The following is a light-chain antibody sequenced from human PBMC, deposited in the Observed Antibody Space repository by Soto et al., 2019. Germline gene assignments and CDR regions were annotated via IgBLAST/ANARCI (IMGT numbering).Light chain of an antibody. V-gene: IGKV3-20*01. Sequence: EIVLTQSPGTLSLSPGERATLSCRASQSVSSSFLAWYQQKPGQAPRLLIYGASNRAAGIPDRFGGSGSGTDFTLTISRLEPEDFAVYYCQQYVTSPWAFGQGTKVAIE. CDR2: GAS. CDR1: QSVSSSF. J-gene: IGKJ1*01. CDR3: QQYVTSPWA.